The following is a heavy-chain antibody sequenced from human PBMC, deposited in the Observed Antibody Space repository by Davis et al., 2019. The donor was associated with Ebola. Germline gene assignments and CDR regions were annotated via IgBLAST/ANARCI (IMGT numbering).Heavy chain of an antibody. CDR3: ARSFGEIFGVVEVGFDP. CDR2: LSAYNGDT. CDR1: GYTLTMYG. V-gene: IGHV1-18*01. Sequence: ASVRVSCKASGYTLTMYGISWLRQAPGQGLEWMGWLSAYNGDTNSAQKFQGRVTMSTDTSTSTAYMELRSLRSDDSAVYYCARSFGEIFGVVEVGFDPWGQGTLVTVSS. J-gene: IGHJ5*02. D-gene: IGHD3-3*01.